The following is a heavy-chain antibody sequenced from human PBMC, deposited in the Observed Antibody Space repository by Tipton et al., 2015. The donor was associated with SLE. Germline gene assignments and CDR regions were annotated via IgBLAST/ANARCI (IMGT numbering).Heavy chain of an antibody. CDR2: ISSSSSTI. J-gene: IGHJ4*01. CDR3: AIDRGAAAWDY. D-gene: IGHD6-13*01. Sequence: SLRLSCAASGFTFSSYSMNWVRQAPGKGLEWVSYISSSSSTIYYADSVKGRFTISRDNAKNSLYLQINSLRAEDTAVYYCAIDRGAAAWDYWGQGTLVTVSS. CDR1: GFTFSSYS. V-gene: IGHV3-48*01.